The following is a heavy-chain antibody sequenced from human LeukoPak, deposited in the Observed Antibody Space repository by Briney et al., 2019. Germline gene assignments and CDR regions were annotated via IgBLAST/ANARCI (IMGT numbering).Heavy chain of an antibody. CDR3: ARGGIAARPDSWYFDL. CDR1: GDSVSSNSAA. CDR2: TYYRSKWYN. V-gene: IGHV6-1*01. Sequence: SQTLSLTCALSGDSVSSNSAAWIWIRQSPSRGLEWLGRTYYRSKWYNDYAVSVKSRITINPDTSKNQFSLQLNSVTPEDTAVYYCARGGIAARPDSWYFDLWGRGTLVTVSS. D-gene: IGHD6-6*01. J-gene: IGHJ2*01.